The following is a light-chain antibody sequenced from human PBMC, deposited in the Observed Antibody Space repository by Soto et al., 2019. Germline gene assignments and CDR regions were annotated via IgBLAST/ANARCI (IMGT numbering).Light chain of an antibody. CDR1: QSVNSNF. CDR2: AAS. CDR3: QLYGSYMFT. V-gene: IGKV3-20*01. J-gene: IGKJ2*01. Sequence: EVVLTQSPGPLSLSPGERVTLSCRTSQSVNSNFLSWFQQKPGQPPRLLLCAASKRAAGTPDRFSGAGSGTDFTLIISRLEPEDSAIYHCQLYGSYMFTFGQGTKVDIK.